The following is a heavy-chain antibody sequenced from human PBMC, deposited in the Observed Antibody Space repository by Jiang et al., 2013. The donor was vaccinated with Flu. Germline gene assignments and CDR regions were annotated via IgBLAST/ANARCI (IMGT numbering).Heavy chain of an antibody. D-gene: IGHD6-19*01. J-gene: IGHJ6*02. CDR3: AKDVGGSGWPYYYYGMDV. CDR2: ISYDGSNK. CDR1: GFTFSSYG. V-gene: IGHV3-30*18. Sequence: GFTFSSYGMHWVRQAPGKGLEWVAVISYDGSNKYYADSVKGRFTISRDNSKNTLYLQMNSLRAEDTAVYYCAKDVGGSGWPYYYYGMDVWGQGTTVTVSS.